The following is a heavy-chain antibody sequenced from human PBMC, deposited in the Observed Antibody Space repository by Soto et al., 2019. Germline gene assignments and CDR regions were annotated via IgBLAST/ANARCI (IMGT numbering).Heavy chain of an antibody. J-gene: IGHJ4*02. V-gene: IGHV5-51*01. CDR3: ARHFSSSWYYFDH. CDR2: IYPGDSET. D-gene: IGHD6-13*01. Sequence: PGESLKVSCKASGYRFTNNWIGWVRPKPGKGLEWMGIIYPGDSETKYNPSFEGQVTISADKFISTAYLQWNSLKASDTAMYYCARHFSSSWYYFDHWGQGTLVTVSS. CDR1: GYRFTNNW.